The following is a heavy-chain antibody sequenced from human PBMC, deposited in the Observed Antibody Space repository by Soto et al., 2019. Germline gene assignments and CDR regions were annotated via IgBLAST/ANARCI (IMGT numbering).Heavy chain of an antibody. CDR2: INHRGINHSGST. Sequence: SETLSLTCTVYGGSFSAYYWSWIRQPPGKGLEWIGEINHRGINHSGSTNYNPSLKSRVSISVDTSKNQFSLNLSSVTAADTAVYFCARGLGGYSSSWYYFDYWGQGTLVTVSS. J-gene: IGHJ4*02. D-gene: IGHD6-13*01. CDR3: ARGLGGYSSSWYYFDY. CDR1: GGSFSAYY. V-gene: IGHV4-34*01.